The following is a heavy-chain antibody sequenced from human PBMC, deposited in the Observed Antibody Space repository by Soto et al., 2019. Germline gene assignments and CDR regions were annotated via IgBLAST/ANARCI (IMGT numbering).Heavy chain of an antibody. CDR3: AKDNGHCSGGSCYWYFDY. J-gene: IGHJ4*02. Sequence: GGSLRLSCAASGFTFSSYAMSWVRQAPGKGLEWVSAISGSGGSTYYADSVKGRFTISRDNSKNTLYLQMNSLRAEDTAVYYCAKDNGHCSGGSCYWYFDYWGQGTLVTVSS. CDR2: ISGSGGST. CDR1: GFTFSSYA. V-gene: IGHV3-23*01. D-gene: IGHD2-15*01.